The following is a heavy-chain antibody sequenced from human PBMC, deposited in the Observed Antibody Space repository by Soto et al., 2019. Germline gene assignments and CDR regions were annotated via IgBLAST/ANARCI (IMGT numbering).Heavy chain of an antibody. CDR1: GASISSYY. V-gene: IGHV4-59*08. J-gene: IGHJ4*02. Sequence: SYTLSLPCTTSGASISSYYWSWIRQTPGKGLEWIGYIFYFGSTNYNPSLKSRVTLSIDTSKNQLSLKLSSVTAADTAVYYCARHSPDFDWLSQFDYWGQGTLVTVSS. CDR2: IFYFGST. CDR3: ARHSPDFDWLSQFDY. D-gene: IGHD3-9*01.